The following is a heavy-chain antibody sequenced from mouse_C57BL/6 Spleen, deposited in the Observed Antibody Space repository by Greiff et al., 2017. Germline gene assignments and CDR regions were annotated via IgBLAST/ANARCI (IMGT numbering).Heavy chain of an antibody. CDR2: ISSGGDYI. Sequence: EVMLVESGEGLVKPGGSLKLSCAASGFTFSSYAMSWVRQTPEKRLEWVAYISSGGDYIYYADTVKGRFTISRDNARNTLYLQMSSLKSEDTAMYYCTRDRGTTVVAHYYAMDYWGQGTSVTVSS. D-gene: IGHD1-1*01. CDR1: GFTFSSYA. V-gene: IGHV5-9-1*02. CDR3: TRDRGTTVVAHYYAMDY. J-gene: IGHJ4*01.